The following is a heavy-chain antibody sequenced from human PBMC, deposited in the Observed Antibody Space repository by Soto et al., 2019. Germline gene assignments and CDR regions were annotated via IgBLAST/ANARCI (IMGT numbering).Heavy chain of an antibody. V-gene: IGHV2-5*02. Sequence: QITLKESGPTLVKPTQTLTLTCTFSGFSLNTRGVGVGWIRQPPGKALESLALIYWDDDIRYNPSLRSRLTITQDTAKSLVVLTTTNMVPDEAATYYCAHTSYLYCTCEYCDSLEYVQNWGQGTLVTVSS. CDR3: AHTSYLYCTCEYCDSLEYVQN. D-gene: IGHD2-8*02. CDR2: IYWDDDI. CDR1: GFSLNTRGVG. J-gene: IGHJ1*01.